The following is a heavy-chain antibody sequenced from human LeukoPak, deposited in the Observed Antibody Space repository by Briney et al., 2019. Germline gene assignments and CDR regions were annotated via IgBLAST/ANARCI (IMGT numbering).Heavy chain of an antibody. Sequence: GGSLRLSCAASGFTFSRFWMSWVRQAPQKGLEWVATMNQDGSERYYVDSVKGRCTISRDNAKNSLYLQISNLRGEDTAVYYCASGSYRENFDYWGQGSLVTVSS. CDR3: ASGSYRENFDY. J-gene: IGHJ4*02. D-gene: IGHD3-16*02. CDR1: GFTFSRFW. V-gene: IGHV3-7*01. CDR2: MNQDGSER.